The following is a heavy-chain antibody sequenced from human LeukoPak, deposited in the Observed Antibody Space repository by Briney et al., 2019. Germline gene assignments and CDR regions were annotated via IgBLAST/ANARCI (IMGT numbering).Heavy chain of an antibody. Sequence: SETLSLTCTVSGGSINSYYLSWIRQPPGKGLEWIGSIYYSGSTNYNPSLKSRVTISVDTSSNQFSLKLSSVTAADTAVYYCATPLGTSGWYYFDYWGQGTLVTVSS. J-gene: IGHJ4*02. V-gene: IGHV4-59*01. CDR2: IYYSGST. CDR3: ATPLGTSGWYYFDY. D-gene: IGHD6-19*01. CDR1: GGSINSYY.